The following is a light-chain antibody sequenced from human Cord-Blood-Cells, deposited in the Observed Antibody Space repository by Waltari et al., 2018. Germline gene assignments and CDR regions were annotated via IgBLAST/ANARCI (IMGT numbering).Light chain of an antibody. J-gene: IGKJ1*01. CDR2: KAS. CDR3: QQYNSYST. CDR1: QIISSW. V-gene: IGKV1-5*03. Sequence: DIQMTQSPSPLSASVGDRVTIPCRASQIISSWLAWYQQKPGKAPKLLIYKASSLESGVPSRFSGSGSGTEFTLTISSLQPDDFATYYCQQYNSYSTFGQGTKVEIK.